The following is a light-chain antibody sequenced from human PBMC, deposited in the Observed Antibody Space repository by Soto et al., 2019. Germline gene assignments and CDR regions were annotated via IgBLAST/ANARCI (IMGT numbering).Light chain of an antibody. CDR1: QSVSNNN. CDR2: AAS. V-gene: IGKV3-20*01. J-gene: IGKJ1*01. Sequence: EIVLTQSPGTLSLSPGERATLSCRASQSVSNNNLVWYQQKPGQPPRLLIHAASNRATGIPARFSGSGSGTEFTLTVSSLEPEDFALYYCQQYGNSLWTFGQGTKVEIK. CDR3: QQYGNSLWT.